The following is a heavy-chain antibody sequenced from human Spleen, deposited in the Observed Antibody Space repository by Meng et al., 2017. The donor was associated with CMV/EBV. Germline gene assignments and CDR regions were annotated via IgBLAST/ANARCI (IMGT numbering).Heavy chain of an antibody. CDR2: IYHSGST. Sequence: SETLSLSCAVYGGSFSGYYWSWIRQPPGKGLEWIGEIYHSGSTNYNPSLKSRVTISVDKSKNQFSLKLSSVTAADTAVYYCARDPERSSGDYTDYWGQGTLVTVSS. J-gene: IGHJ4*02. CDR1: GGSFSGYY. CDR3: ARDPERSSGDYTDY. V-gene: IGHV4-34*01. D-gene: IGHD4-17*01.